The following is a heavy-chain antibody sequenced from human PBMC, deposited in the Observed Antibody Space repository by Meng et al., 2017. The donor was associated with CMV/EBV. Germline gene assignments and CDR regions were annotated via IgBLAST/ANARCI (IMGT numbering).Heavy chain of an antibody. V-gene: IGHV3-21*01. CDR3: ARSYYGSGTFDY. Sequence: GGSLRLSCAASGFTFSSYSMNWVRQAPGKGLEWVSSISSSSYIYYAGSVKGRFTISRDNAKNSLYLQMNSLRAEDTAVYYCARSYYGSGTFDYWGQGTLVTVSS. CDR1: GFTFSSYS. J-gene: IGHJ4*02. CDR2: ISSSSYI. D-gene: IGHD3-10*01.